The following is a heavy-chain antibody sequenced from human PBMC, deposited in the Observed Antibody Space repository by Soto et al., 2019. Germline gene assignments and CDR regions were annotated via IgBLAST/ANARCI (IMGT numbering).Heavy chain of an antibody. V-gene: IGHV2-5*01. D-gene: IGHD3-16*01. CDR2: IYWNDDK. CDR3: AHTWGLPFDY. Sequence: QITLKESGPTLVEPTQTLTLTCTYSGFSLRTTEVGVGWIRQPPGKALEWLGIIYWNDDKRYSPSLKNRFTLTSDISKSQVVLTMTNMDPVDTATYDCAHTWGLPFDYWGQGTLVIVSS. J-gene: IGHJ4*02. CDR1: GFSLRTTEVG.